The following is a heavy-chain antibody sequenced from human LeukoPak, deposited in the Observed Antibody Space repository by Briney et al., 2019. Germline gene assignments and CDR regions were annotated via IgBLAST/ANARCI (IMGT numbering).Heavy chain of an antibody. CDR2: IRYDGSNK. Sequence: KPGGSLRLSCAASGFTFSSYGMHWVRQAPGKGLEWVAFIRYDGSNKYYADSVKGRFTISRDNSKNTLYLQMNSLRPEDTAVYYCANYPLLLPNDAFDIWGQGTMVTVSS. CDR3: ANYPLLLPNDAFDI. J-gene: IGHJ3*02. CDR1: GFTFSSYG. V-gene: IGHV3-30*02. D-gene: IGHD2-21*02.